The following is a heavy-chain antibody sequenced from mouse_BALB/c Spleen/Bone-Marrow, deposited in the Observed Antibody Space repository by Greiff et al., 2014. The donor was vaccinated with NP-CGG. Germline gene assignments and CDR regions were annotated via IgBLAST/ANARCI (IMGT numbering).Heavy chain of an antibody. CDR2: IDPANGNT. CDR3: AADYYGSSQFAY. V-gene: IGHV14-3*02. Sequence: EVQLQQSGAELVKPGASVKLSCTASGFNIKDTYMHWVKQRPEQGLEWIGRIDPANGNTKYDPKFQGKATITADTSSNTAYLQLSSQTSENTAVYYWAADYYGSSQFAYWGQGTLVTVSA. D-gene: IGHD1-1*01. CDR1: GFNIKDTY. J-gene: IGHJ3*01.